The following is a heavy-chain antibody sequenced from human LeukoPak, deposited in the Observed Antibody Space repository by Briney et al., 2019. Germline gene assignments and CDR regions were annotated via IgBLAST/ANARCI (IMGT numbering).Heavy chain of an antibody. J-gene: IGHJ4*02. Sequence: SETLSLTCTVSGGSISSSSYYWGWIRQPPGKGLEWIGSIYYSGSTYYNPSLKSRVTISVDTSKNQLSLKLSSVTAADTAVYYCARRAMITFGGVIISFRDYWGQGTLVTVSS. CDR3: ARRAMITFGGVIISFRDY. D-gene: IGHD3-16*02. CDR2: IYYSGST. CDR1: GGSISSSSYY. V-gene: IGHV4-39*01.